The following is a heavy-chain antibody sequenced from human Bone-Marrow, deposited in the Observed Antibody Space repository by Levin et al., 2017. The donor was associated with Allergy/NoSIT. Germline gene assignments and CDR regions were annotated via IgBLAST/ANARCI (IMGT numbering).Heavy chain of an antibody. Sequence: GASVKVSCKVSGYTLTELSMHWVRQAPGKGLEWMGGFDPEDGERMYAQKFQGRVTMTEDTSTDTAYMELSSLRSDDTAVYFCATIVPFADPSLDDWGQGTLVTVSS. CDR2: FDPEDGER. V-gene: IGHV1-24*01. CDR3: ATIVPFADPSLDD. J-gene: IGHJ4*02. CDR1: GYTLTELS. D-gene: IGHD3-16*02.